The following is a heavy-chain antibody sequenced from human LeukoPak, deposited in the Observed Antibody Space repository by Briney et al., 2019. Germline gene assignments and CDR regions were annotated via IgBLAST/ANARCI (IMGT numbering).Heavy chain of an antibody. CDR1: GGSISSGSYS. Sequence: SETLSLACAVSGGSISSGSYSWSWIRQPPGKGLEWIGYIYPRGSTYYNPSLKSRVILSLDKSANQFSLNLSSVTAADTAVYYCARFSPRAMGNYLDFWGQGTLVTVSS. CDR2: IYPRGST. J-gene: IGHJ4*02. V-gene: IGHV4-30-2*01. D-gene: IGHD7-27*01. CDR3: ARFSPRAMGNYLDF.